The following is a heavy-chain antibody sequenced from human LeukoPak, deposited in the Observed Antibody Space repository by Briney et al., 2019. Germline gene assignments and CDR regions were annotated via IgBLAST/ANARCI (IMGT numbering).Heavy chain of an antibody. CDR3: ASGLWTGTIDY. D-gene: IGHD3/OR15-3a*01. V-gene: IGHV3-53*04. CDR2: IYSGGST. Sequence: GGSLSLSCAASGFTVSSNYMSWVRQAPGKGLEWVSVIYSGGSTYYADSVKGRFTISRHNSKNTLYLQMNSLRAEDTAVYYCASGLWTGTIDYWGQGTLVTVSS. CDR1: GFTVSSNY. J-gene: IGHJ4*02.